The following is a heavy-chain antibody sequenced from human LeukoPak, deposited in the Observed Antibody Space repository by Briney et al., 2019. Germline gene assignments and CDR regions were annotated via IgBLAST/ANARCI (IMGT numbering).Heavy chain of an antibody. J-gene: IGHJ6*03. CDR1: GFTFGSYT. CDR3: ATSYYMDV. CDR2: ISPTTAYI. Sequence: GGSLRLSCAASGFTFGSYTMNWVRQAPGKGLEWVSSISPTTAYIYYADSVQGRFTVSTDNPKNPLYLQMHSMRAEVTAVYYCATSYYMDVWGKGAPVTVSS. V-gene: IGHV3-21*01.